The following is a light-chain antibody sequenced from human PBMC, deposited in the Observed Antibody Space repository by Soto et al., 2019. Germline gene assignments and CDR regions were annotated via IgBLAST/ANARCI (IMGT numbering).Light chain of an antibody. Sequence: DLQMTHSPSSLSTAVGDRVTITCRASQSISSWLAWYQQKPGKAPKVLIYDVSNLESGVPSRFSGSGSGTEFTLTISSLQPDDFATYYCQQYSNYWTFGQGTKVDIK. CDR2: DVS. V-gene: IGKV1-5*01. CDR3: QQYSNYWT. J-gene: IGKJ1*01. CDR1: QSISSW.